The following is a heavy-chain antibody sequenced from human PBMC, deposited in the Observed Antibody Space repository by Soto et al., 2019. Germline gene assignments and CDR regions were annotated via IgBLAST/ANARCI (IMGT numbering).Heavy chain of an antibody. CDR2: IRSKANGYAT. Sequence: PGGSLRLSCAASGFTFSGSAMHWVRQASGKGLEWVGRIRSKANGYATAYAASVKGRFTISRDDSKNTAYLQMNSLKTEDTAVYYCTRHPRYYGMDVWGQGTTVTVSS. V-gene: IGHV3-73*01. J-gene: IGHJ6*02. CDR3: TRHPRYYGMDV. CDR1: GFTFSGSA.